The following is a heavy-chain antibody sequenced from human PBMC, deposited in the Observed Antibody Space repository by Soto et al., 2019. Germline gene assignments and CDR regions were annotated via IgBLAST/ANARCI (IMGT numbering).Heavy chain of an antibody. CDR3: EGVTRSGSYSY. Sequence: GGSLRLSCAASGFTFSIYWMSWVRQSPGKGLEWVANIKQDGSEKYYVDSVKGRFTISRDNAKNSLYLQMNSLRAEDTAVYYCEGVTRSGSYSYWGQGTLVTVSS. CDR2: IKQDGSEK. D-gene: IGHD1-26*01. V-gene: IGHV3-7*03. J-gene: IGHJ4*02. CDR1: GFTFSIYW.